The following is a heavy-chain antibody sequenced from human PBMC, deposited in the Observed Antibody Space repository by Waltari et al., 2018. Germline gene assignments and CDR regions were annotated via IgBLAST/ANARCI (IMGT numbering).Heavy chain of an antibody. V-gene: IGHV4-31*03. CDR3: ARGDSYGFWWFDP. CDR1: GGSISSGGYY. Sequence: QVQLQESGPGLVKPSQTLSPPCTVSGGSISSGGYYWIWIRQHPGKGLEWIGYIYYSGSTYYNPSLKSRVTISVDTSKNQFSLKLSSVTAADTAVYYCARGDSYGFWWFDPWGQGTLVTVSS. D-gene: IGHD5-18*01. CDR2: IYYSGST. J-gene: IGHJ5*02.